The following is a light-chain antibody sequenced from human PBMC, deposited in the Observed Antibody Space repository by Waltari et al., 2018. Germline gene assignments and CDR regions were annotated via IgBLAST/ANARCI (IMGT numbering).Light chain of an antibody. CDR1: SSDVGGYNF. Sequence: QSALTQPPSASGSPGQSVTISCTGTSSDVGGYNFVSWYQQHAGKAPKLMIYEVSKRPSGVPDRFSGSKSGSTASLTVSGPQAEDEADYYCTSYAASDTWVFGGGTRLTVL. CDR3: TSYAASDTWV. J-gene: IGLJ3*02. V-gene: IGLV2-8*01. CDR2: EVS.